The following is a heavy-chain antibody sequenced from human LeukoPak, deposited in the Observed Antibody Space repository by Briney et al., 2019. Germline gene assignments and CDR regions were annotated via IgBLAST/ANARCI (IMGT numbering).Heavy chain of an antibody. J-gene: IGHJ4*02. CDR3: ASDGGRREDY. Sequence: QTGGSLSLSCVASGFTFSSYWATWVRQAPGKGLEWVANIDPDGSHQYYVDSVKGRFTISKDNAKNLLYLQMNSLRAEDTAVYYCASDGGRREDYWGQGTLVTVSS. CDR1: GFTFSSYW. CDR2: IDPDGSHQ. V-gene: IGHV3-7*01. D-gene: IGHD2-15*01.